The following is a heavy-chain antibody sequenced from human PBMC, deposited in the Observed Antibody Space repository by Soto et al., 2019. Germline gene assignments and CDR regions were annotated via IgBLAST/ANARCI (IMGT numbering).Heavy chain of an antibody. V-gene: IGHV4-59*01. Sequence: SETLSLTCTVSGDTSTSYYWGWIRQAPGKGLEWIGHIHNSGTSTHNPSLNGRVTISIDMSKKQFSLKLTSLTSADTAVYYCARDFYDSVGYTWFDSWSQGTLVTV. CDR1: GDTSTSYY. CDR3: ARDFYDSVGYTWFDS. J-gene: IGHJ5*01. CDR2: IHNSGTS. D-gene: IGHD3-22*01.